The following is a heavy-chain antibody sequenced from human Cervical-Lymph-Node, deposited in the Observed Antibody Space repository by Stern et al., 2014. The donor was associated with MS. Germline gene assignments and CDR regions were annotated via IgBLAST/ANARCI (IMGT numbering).Heavy chain of an antibody. CDR1: GYTFTSYD. J-gene: IGHJ4*02. CDR2: MTPNSGNT. D-gene: IGHD5-12*01. Sequence: VQLVQSGAEVKKPGASVKVSCKASGYTFTSYDINWVRQATGPGLEWMGWMTPNSGNTGYAQKFQGRVTMTRNTSISTAYMELSSLRSEDTAMYYCARGMDIVATEIDYWGQGTLVTVSS. CDR3: ARGMDIVATEIDY. V-gene: IGHV1-8*01.